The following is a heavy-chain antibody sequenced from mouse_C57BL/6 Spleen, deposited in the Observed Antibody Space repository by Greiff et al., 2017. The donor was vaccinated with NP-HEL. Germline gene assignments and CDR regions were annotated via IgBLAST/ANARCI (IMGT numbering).Heavy chain of an antibody. CDR1: GYTFTEYT. CDR3: ARHEEGGTFYYGSRFAY. D-gene: IGHD1-1*01. Sequence: QVQLQQSGAELVKPGASVKLSCKASGYTFTEYTIHWVKQRSGQGLEWIGWFYPGSGSIKYNEKFKDKATLTADKSSSTVYMELSRLTSEDSAVYFCARHEEGGTFYYGSRFAYWGQGTLVTVSA. J-gene: IGHJ3*01. V-gene: IGHV1-62-2*01. CDR2: FYPGSGSI.